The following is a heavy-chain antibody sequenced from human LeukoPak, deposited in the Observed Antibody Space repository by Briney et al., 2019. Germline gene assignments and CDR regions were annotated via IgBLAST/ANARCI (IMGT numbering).Heavy chain of an antibody. J-gene: IGHJ5*02. CDR1: GYTFTSYG. D-gene: IGHD3-10*01. V-gene: IGHV1-18*01. CDR3: ARDRARSYYKSAGAAWFDP. Sequence: ASVKFSCKASGYTFTSYGISWVRQAPGQGLEWMGWISAYNGNTNYAQKLQGRVTMTTDTSTSTAYMELRSLRSDDTAVYYCARDRARSYYKSAGAAWFDPWGQGTLVTVSS. CDR2: ISAYNGNT.